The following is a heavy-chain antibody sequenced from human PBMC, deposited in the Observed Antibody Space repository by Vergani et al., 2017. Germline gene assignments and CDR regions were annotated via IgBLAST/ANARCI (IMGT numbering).Heavy chain of an antibody. J-gene: IGHJ5*02. Sequence: QVQLQESGPGLVKPSETLSLTCTVSGGSISSYYWSWIRQPPGKGLEWIGYIYYSGITNYNPSLKSRVTISVDTSKNQFSLKLSSVTAEDTAVYYCARGRVQLGYCSGGSCYWFDPWGQGTLVTVSS. V-gene: IGHV4-59*01. D-gene: IGHD2-15*01. CDR3: ARGRVQLGYCSGGSCYWFDP. CDR1: GGSISSYY. CDR2: IYYSGIT.